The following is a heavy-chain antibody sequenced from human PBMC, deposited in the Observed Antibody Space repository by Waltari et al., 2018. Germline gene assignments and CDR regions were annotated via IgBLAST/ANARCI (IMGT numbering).Heavy chain of an antibody. CDR3: SKDRVRGYSGYEGFDY. CDR1: GFTFDDYA. Sequence: EVQMVESGGGLVQPGRSLRLSCAASGFTFDDYAMHWVRQATGKGLEWVSGISWNSGSIGYADSVKGRFTIARDNAKNSLYLQMNSLRAEDTALYYCSKDRVRGYSGYEGFDYWGQGTLVTVSS. CDR2: ISWNSGSI. V-gene: IGHV3-9*01. D-gene: IGHD5-12*01. J-gene: IGHJ4*02.